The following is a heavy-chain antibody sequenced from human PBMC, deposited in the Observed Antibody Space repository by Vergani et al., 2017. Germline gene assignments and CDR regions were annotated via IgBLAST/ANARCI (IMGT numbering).Heavy chain of an antibody. D-gene: IGHD2-2*01. J-gene: IGHJ6*03. CDR2: IIPIFGTA. V-gene: IGHV1-69*01. Sequence: QVQLVQSGAEVKKPGSSVKVSCKASGGTFSSYAISWVRQAPGQGLEWMGGIIPIFGTANYAQKFQGRVTITADESTSTAYMELSSLRSEDTAVYYCARTYCSSTSCCAFPGYYYYYYMDVWGKGTTVTVSS. CDR1: GGTFSSYA. CDR3: ARTYCSSTSCCAFPGYYYYYYMDV.